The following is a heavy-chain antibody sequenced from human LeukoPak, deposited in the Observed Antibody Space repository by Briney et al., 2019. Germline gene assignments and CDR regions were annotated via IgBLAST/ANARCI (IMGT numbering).Heavy chain of an antibody. CDR3: ARWQEGSGTYYIDY. J-gene: IGHJ4*02. Sequence: PGASVKVSCKASGYIFTGYYMKWVRQAPGQGLEWMGWLHPNSGGTNYAQKFQGRITLTRDTSISTAYMELSSLTSDDTAVYFCARWQEGSGTYYIDYWGQGTLVTVTS. D-gene: IGHD3-10*01. V-gene: IGHV1-2*02. CDR2: LHPNSGGT. CDR1: GYIFTGYY.